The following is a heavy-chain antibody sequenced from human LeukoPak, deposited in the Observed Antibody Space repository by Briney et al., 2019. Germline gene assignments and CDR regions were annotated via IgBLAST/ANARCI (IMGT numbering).Heavy chain of an antibody. J-gene: IGHJ4*02. V-gene: IGHV1-18*01. Sequence: ASVRVSCKTSGYTFSNFGINWVRQAPGQGLEWMGWISGNNDNPNYGQKFQGRFTVTTDSSTSTAYMELRNLAFDDTAVYYCARDGTSTDDYWGQGTLVTVSS. D-gene: IGHD2-2*01. CDR2: ISGNNDNP. CDR1: GYTFSNFG. CDR3: ARDGTSTDDY.